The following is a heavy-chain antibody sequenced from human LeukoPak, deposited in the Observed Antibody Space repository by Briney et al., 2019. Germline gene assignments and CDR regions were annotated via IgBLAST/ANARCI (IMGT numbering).Heavy chain of an antibody. D-gene: IGHD6-19*01. Sequence: GGSLRLSCAASGFTFSSYSMNWVRQAPGKGLEWVSYISSSNSYIYYADSVKGRFTISRDNAKNSLYLQMNSLRAEDTAVYYCARVRSGWYEDYWGQGTLVIVSS. J-gene: IGHJ4*02. CDR2: ISSSNSYI. V-gene: IGHV3-21*01. CDR3: ARVRSGWYEDY. CDR1: GFTFSSYS.